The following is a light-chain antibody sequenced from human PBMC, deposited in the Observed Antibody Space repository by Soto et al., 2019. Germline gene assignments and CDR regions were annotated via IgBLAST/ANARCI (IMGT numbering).Light chain of an antibody. Sequence: EIVMTQSPDTLSVSPGERATLSCRASQSVNRKVAWYQQKGGQAPRLLIYDATAGATGVPDRFSGSGSGTEFSLTVSSLQSEDFAVYYCQQYNMWPLTFGGGTKVDIK. J-gene: IGKJ4*01. V-gene: IGKV3-15*01. CDR2: DAT. CDR1: QSVNRK. CDR3: QQYNMWPLT.